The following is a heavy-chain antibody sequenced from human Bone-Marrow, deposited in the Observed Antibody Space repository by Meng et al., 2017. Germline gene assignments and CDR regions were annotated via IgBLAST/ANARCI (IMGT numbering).Heavy chain of an antibody. V-gene: IGHV4-4*02. J-gene: IGHJ3*02. D-gene: IGHD1-26*01. CDR1: GGSTSSSNW. CDR3: ARDVEGIVGANAFDS. Sequence: SETLSPTCAVSGGSTSSSNWWSWVRQHPGKGLEWSGAIYHRGSTNYNPSLKSRVTISDDKSQNQFSLKLSSVTAAATAVYYCARDVEGIVGANAFDSWGQGTMVTVSS. CDR2: IYHRGST.